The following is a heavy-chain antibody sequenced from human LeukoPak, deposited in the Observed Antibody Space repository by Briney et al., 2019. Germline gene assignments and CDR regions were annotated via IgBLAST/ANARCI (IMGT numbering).Heavy chain of an antibody. D-gene: IGHD3-9*01. CDR2: IKSKADGETT. CDR1: GFTFSSSA. CDR3: STLTSRYLPDS. J-gene: IGHJ4*02. V-gene: IGHV3-15*07. Sequence: GGSLRLSCAASGFTFSSSAMNWVRQAPGKGLEWVGRIKSKADGETTDYAAPVKGRFTFSRDDSKNMLYLQMNGLKSEDTAVYYCSTLTSRYLPDSWGQGTLVTVSS.